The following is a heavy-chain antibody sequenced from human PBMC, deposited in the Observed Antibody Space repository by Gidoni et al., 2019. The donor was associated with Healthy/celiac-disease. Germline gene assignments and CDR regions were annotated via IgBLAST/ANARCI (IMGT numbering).Heavy chain of an antibody. V-gene: IGHV1-69*01. Sequence: VQSGAEVKKPGSSVKVSCKASGGTFITYVISWVRQAPGQGPEWMGGIIPMFGTANYAQKFKGRVTITADESTSTAYMELSSLRSEDTAVYYCARSKGDTAMADWGQGTLVTVSS. D-gene: IGHD5-18*01. CDR1: GGTFITYV. J-gene: IGHJ4*02. CDR2: IIPMFGTA. CDR3: ARSKGDTAMAD.